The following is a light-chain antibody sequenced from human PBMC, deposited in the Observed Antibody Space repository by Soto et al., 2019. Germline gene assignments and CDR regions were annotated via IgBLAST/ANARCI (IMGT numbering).Light chain of an antibody. CDR3: AAWDDSLNAWV. CDR1: SSNIGSNP. CDR2: SNN. Sequence: QSVLTQPPSASGTPGQRVTISCSGSSSNIGSNPVNWYQQLPGTAPKVLIYSNNQRPSGVPDRFSGSKSGTSASLAISGLQSEDEADYYCAAWDDSLNAWVFGGGTQLTVL. V-gene: IGLV1-44*01. J-gene: IGLJ3*02.